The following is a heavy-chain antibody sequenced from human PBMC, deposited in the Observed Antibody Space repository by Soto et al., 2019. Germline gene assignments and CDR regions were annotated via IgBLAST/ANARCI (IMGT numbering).Heavy chain of an antibody. D-gene: IGHD5-12*01. V-gene: IGHV3-30-3*01. J-gene: IGHJ1*01. Sequence: QVQLVESGGGVVQPGRSLRLSCAASGFTFSSYAMHWVRQAPGKGLEWVAVISYDGSNKYYADSVKGRFTISRDNSKYTRYLQMRSLRAEVTAVYYDARARASGYDSHGYNDGWGQGTLVTVSS. CDR3: ARARASGYDSHGYNDG. CDR2: ISYDGSNK. CDR1: GFTFSSYA.